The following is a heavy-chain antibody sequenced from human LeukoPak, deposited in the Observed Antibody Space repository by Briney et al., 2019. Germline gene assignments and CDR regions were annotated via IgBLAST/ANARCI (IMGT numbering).Heavy chain of an antibody. CDR2: ASYSSTYI. CDR1: GFTFSDYN. CDR3: ARGYCSGGSCYRYEDY. D-gene: IGHD2-15*01. V-gene: IGHV3-21*01. Sequence: PGGSLRLSCAASGFTFSDYNMNWVRQAPGKGLEWVSSASYSSTYIDYADSVKGRFTISRDNAKNPLYLEMNSLRAEDTAVYYCARGYCSGGSCYRYEDYWGQGTLVTVSS. J-gene: IGHJ4*02.